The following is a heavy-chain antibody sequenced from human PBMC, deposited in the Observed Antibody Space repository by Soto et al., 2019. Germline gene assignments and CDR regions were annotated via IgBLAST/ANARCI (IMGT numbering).Heavy chain of an antibody. Sequence: SGPTLVNPTETLTLTCTVSGISLSNDRTGVSWIRQPPGKALEWLAHIFSNDEKSHSTSLKSRLTISKDTSKSQVVLTMTNVDPVDTATYYCARILRNNHHPPDYWGQGTLVTVSS. V-gene: IGHV2-26*01. CDR1: GISLSNDRTG. CDR2: IFSNDEK. CDR3: ARILRNNHHPPDY. J-gene: IGHJ4*02.